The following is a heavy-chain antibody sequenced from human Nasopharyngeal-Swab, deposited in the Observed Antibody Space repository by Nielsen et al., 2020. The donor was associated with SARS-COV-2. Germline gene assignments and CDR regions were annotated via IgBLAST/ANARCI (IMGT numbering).Heavy chain of an antibody. Sequence: GESLKISCAASGFTFSSYSMNWVRQAPGKGLEWVSYISSSSSTIYYADSVKGRFTISRDNAKNSLYLQMHSLRDEDTAVYYCAREPGYNFYYGMDVWGQGTTVTVSS. CDR3: AREPGYNFYYGMDV. V-gene: IGHV3-48*02. J-gene: IGHJ6*02. CDR2: ISSSSSTI. CDR1: GFTFSSYS. D-gene: IGHD5-24*01.